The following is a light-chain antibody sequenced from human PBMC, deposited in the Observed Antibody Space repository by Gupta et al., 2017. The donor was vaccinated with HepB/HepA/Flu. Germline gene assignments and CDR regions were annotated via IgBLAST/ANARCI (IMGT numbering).Light chain of an antibody. J-gene: IGLJ1*01. Sequence: QSVLTQPPSASGTPGQRVTISCYGSSSNIGNNAVSWYQQLPGPAPKLLIYTNNEWPSGVPDRFSGSKPGTSASLAISGLQSEDEADYYCAAWDDSLNGYVFGTGTKVTVL. CDR1: SSNIGNNA. CDR3: AAWDDSLNGYV. CDR2: TNN. V-gene: IGLV1-44*01.